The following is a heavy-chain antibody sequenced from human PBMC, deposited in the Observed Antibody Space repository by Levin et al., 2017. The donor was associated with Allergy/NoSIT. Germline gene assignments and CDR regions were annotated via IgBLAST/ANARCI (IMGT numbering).Heavy chain of an antibody. Sequence: VASVKVSCAASGFTVSNNYMIWVRQAPGKGLEWVSLIYSGGSTYYADSVKGRFTISRDNSKNIVYLQMNSLRAEDTAVYYCARDGAAARTGSWGWGQGTLVTVSS. CDR3: ARDGAAARTGSWG. CDR2: IYSGGST. CDR1: GFTVSNNY. V-gene: IGHV3-53*01. J-gene: IGHJ4*02. D-gene: IGHD6-13*01.